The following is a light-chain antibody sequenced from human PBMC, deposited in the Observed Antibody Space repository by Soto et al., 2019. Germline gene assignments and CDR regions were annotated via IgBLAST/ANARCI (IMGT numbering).Light chain of an antibody. CDR1: QRISTY. CDR2: GAS. CDR3: QQSYTTSIT. V-gene: IGKV1-39*01. Sequence: DIQMTQSPSSLSASVGDRVTITCRASQRISTYLNWYQQKPGKAPKLLIYGASTLQGGVPSRFSGSGSGTDFTLTISSLQPEDFATYYCQQSYTTSITFGQGTRREIE. J-gene: IGKJ5*01.